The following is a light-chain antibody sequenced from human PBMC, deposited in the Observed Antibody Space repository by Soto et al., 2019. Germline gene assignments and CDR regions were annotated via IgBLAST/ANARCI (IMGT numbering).Light chain of an antibody. Sequence: EMVLTQSPGTLSVSVGERATLSCRASQSVSNNYVAWYQQKPGQAPRLLIHDASCRATGIPDRFSGSGSGTDITLTISSLELDDFALYFCQQYATSPLTFGQGTRVDVK. V-gene: IGKV3-20*01. CDR3: QQYATSPLT. CDR1: QSVSNNY. J-gene: IGKJ1*01. CDR2: DAS.